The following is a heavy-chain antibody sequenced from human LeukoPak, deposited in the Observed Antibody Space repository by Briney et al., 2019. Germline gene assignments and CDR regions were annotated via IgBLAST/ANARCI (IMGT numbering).Heavy chain of an antibody. CDR2: TRNKANSYIT. D-gene: IGHD1-26*01. V-gene: IGHV3-72*01. CDR3: ASIRGTFGY. J-gene: IGHJ4*02. CDR1: GFTFSDHF. Sequence: GGSLRLSCAASGFTFSDHFLDWVRQAPGKGLEWVGRTRNKANSYITEYAASVKGRFTISRDDSKNSLYLQMSSLKTDATAMYYCASIRGTFGYWGEGTLVTVSS.